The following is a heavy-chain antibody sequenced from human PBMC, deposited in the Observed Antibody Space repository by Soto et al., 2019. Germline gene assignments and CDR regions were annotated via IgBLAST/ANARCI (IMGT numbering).Heavy chain of an antibody. CDR2: MNPISGVT. CDR1: GYSFTGYH. D-gene: IGHD3-9*01. CDR3: ARFPRDHGILTGPTGYYYGMDV. Sequence: ASVKVSCKASGYSFTGYHIHWVRQAPGQGLEWMGWMNPISGVTNYAQKFQGRVAMTRDTAISTAYMELGGLRSDDTAVYYCARFPRDHGILTGPTGYYYGMDVWGQGTTVTVSS. V-gene: IGHV1-2*02. J-gene: IGHJ6*02.